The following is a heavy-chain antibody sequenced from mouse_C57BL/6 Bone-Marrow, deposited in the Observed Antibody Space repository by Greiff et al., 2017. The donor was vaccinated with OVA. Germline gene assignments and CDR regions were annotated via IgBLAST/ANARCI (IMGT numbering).Heavy chain of an antibody. CDR2: IPPNSGST. J-gene: IGHJ3*01. D-gene: IGHD1-1*01. CDR1: GYTFTSYW. Sequence: QVQLQQPGAELVKPGASVKLSCKASGYTFTSYWMHWVKQRPGQGLEWIGMIPPNSGSTNYNEKFKSKATLTVDKSSSTAYMQLSSLTSEDSAVYYCARGIYYYGRGFAYWGQGTLVAVSA. V-gene: IGHV1-64*01. CDR3: ARGIYYYGRGFAY.